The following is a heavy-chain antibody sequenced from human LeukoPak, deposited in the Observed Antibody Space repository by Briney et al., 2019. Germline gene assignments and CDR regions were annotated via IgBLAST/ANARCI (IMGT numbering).Heavy chain of an antibody. Sequence: GGSLRLSCTASGFTFSNYGMHGVRQAPGRGLEGVAVIWYDGSIKYYADFVKGRLTISRDNYKNTLYLQMNSLKAEDTAVYYCERGIKYNWNGYYFDYWGQGTLVTVSS. CDR2: IWYDGSIK. D-gene: IGHD1-20*01. CDR3: ERGIKYNWNGYYFDY. J-gene: IGHJ4*02. V-gene: IGHV3-33*01. CDR1: GFTFSNYG.